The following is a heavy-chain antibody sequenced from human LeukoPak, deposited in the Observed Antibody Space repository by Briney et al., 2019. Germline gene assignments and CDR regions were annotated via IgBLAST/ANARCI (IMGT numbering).Heavy chain of an antibody. V-gene: IGHV4-38-2*01. Sequence: SETLSLTCAVSGYSISSGYYRGWIRQPPGKGLEWIGSIYHSGSTYYNPTLKSRVTISVDTSKNQFSLKLSSVTAADTAVYYCARTGSLDAFDIWGQGTMVTVSS. CDR1: GYSISSGYY. D-gene: IGHD1-26*01. CDR2: IYHSGST. CDR3: ARTGSLDAFDI. J-gene: IGHJ3*02.